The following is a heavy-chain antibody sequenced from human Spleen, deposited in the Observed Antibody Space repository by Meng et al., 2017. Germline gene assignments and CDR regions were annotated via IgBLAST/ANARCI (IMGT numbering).Heavy chain of an antibody. CDR1: GDSVSSNSAA. CDR2: TYYRSKWYD. J-gene: IGHJ4*02. CDR3: ARQEGAFDY. V-gene: IGHV6-1*01. D-gene: IGHD3-16*01. Sequence: QIQLQQSGPGLVKPSQPLSPTCAISGDSVSSNSAAWNWLRQSPSRGLQWLGRTYYRSKWYDDYAVSVKSRITITPDTSKNQFSLQLNSVTPEDTAVYYCARQEGAFDYWGQGTLVTVSS.